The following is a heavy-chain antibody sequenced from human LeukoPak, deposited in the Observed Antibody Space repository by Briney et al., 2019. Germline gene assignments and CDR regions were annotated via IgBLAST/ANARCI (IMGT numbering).Heavy chain of an antibody. D-gene: IGHD3-16*02. J-gene: IGHJ4*02. CDR3: ARGSDYVWGSYPCGIDY. CDR2: INPSGGST. Sequence: ASVKVSCKTSGYTFTNYYMHWVRQAPGQGPEWMGIINPSGGSTSYAQKFQGRVTLTRYTSTSTVYMELSSLRSEDTAVYYCARGSDYVWGSYPCGIDYWGQGTLVTVSS. CDR1: GYTFTNYY. V-gene: IGHV1-46*01.